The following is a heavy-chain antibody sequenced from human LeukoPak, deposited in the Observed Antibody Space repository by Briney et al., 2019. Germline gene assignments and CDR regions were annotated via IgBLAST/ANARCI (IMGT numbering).Heavy chain of an antibody. CDR3: ARTQDPYCSSTSCYPGFYYYYYYYMDV. CDR1: GDSVSSNSAA. V-gene: IGHV6-1*01. J-gene: IGHJ6*03. D-gene: IGHD2-2*01. CDR2: TYYRSKWYN. Sequence: SQTLSLTCAISGDSVSSNSAAWNWIRQSPSRGLEWLGRTYYRSKWYNDYAVSVKSRITINPDTSKNQFSLQLNSVTPEDTAVYYCARTQDPYCSSTSCYPGFYYYYYYYMDVWGKGTTVTVSS.